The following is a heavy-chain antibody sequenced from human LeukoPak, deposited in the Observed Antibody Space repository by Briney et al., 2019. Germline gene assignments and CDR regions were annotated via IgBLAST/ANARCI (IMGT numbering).Heavy chain of an antibody. V-gene: IGHV1-46*01. Sequence: GVSVKVSCKASGYTFTSYYMHWVRQAPGQGLEWMGIINPSGGSTSYAQKFQGRVTMTRDTSTSTVYMELSSLRSEDTAVYYCAGTSAAGTFDYWGQGTLVTVSS. CDR2: INPSGGST. CDR1: GYTFTSYY. J-gene: IGHJ4*02. CDR3: AGTSAAGTFDY. D-gene: IGHD6-13*01.